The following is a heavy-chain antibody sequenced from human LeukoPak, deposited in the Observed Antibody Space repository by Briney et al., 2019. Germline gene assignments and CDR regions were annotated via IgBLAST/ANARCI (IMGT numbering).Heavy chain of an antibody. V-gene: IGHV3-30*18. CDR2: ISYDGSDK. Sequence: GRSLRLSCAASGFTFSSYGMHWVRQAPGKGPEWVTTISYDGSDKYYADSVKGRFTISRDNAKNTVYLQMNSLRAEDTAVYYCAKEKQWKLHFFDHWGQGALVTVSS. D-gene: IGHD1-26*01. J-gene: IGHJ4*02. CDR3: AKEKQWKLHFFDH. CDR1: GFTFSSYG.